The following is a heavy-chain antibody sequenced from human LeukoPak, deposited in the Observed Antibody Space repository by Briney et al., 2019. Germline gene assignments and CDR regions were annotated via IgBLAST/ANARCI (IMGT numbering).Heavy chain of an antibody. CDR3: ARSRVGSSWYFDYYDDGMDV. J-gene: IGHJ6*02. CDR1: GYTFTSYD. D-gene: IGHD6-13*01. CDR2: MNPNSGNT. V-gene: IGHV1-8*01. Sequence: ASVKVSCKASGYTFTSYDINWVRQATGQGLEWMGWMNPNSGNTGYAQKFQGRVTMTRNTSISTAYMELSSLRSEDTAVYYCARSRVGSSWYFDYYDDGMDVWGQGTTVTVSS.